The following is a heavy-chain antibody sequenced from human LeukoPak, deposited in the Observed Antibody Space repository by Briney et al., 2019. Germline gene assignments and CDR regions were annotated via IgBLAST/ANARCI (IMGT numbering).Heavy chain of an antibody. CDR3: ARGRGRGVTTYYYYGMDV. D-gene: IGHD3-10*01. Sequence: PGASVKVSCKASGYTFTGYYMHWVRQAPGQGLEWMGWINPNSGGTNYAQKFQGRVTMTRDTSISTAYMELSRLRSDDTAVYYCARGRGRGVTTYYYYGMDVWGQGTTATVSS. CDR2: INPNSGGT. J-gene: IGHJ6*02. V-gene: IGHV1-2*02. CDR1: GYTFTGYY.